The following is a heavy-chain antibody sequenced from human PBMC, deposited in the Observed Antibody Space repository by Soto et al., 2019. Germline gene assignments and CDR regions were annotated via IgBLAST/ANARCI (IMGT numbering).Heavy chain of an antibody. CDR3: ARDDPASAYCGGDCYSGGKGWYFDL. Sequence: PSETLSLTCTVSGGSVSSGSYCWSWIRQPPGKGLEWIRYIYYSGSTNYNPSLKSRVTISVDTSKNQFSLKLSSVTAADTAVYYCARDDPASAYCGGDCYSGGKGWYFDLWGRGTLVTVSS. D-gene: IGHD2-21*02. J-gene: IGHJ2*01. V-gene: IGHV4-61*01. CDR1: GGSVSSGSYC. CDR2: IYYSGST.